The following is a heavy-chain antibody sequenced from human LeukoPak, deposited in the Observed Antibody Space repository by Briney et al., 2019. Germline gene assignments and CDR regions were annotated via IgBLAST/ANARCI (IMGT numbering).Heavy chain of an antibody. J-gene: IGHJ4*02. V-gene: IGHV4-59*01. Sequence: SETLSLTCTVSGGSINSYYWSWIRQPPGKGLEWIGYFSYSGSTNYNPSLKSRVTTPVDTSKRQFSLKVNSVTAADTAVYYCARRYRGFFDYWGQGTLVTVSS. D-gene: IGHD3-16*02. CDR1: GGSINSYY. CDR2: FSYSGST. CDR3: ARRYRGFFDY.